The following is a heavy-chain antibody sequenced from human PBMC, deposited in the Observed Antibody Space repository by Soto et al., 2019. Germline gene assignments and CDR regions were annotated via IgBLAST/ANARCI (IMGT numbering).Heavy chain of an antibody. CDR2: ISGSGGST. CDR3: AKVGFPYSYGYLFYY. V-gene: IGHV3-23*01. D-gene: IGHD5-18*01. CDR1: GFTFSSYA. J-gene: IGHJ4*02. Sequence: GGSLRLSCAVSGFTFSSYAMSWVRQAPGKGLEWVSCISGSGGSTDYADSVKGRFTISRDNSKNTLYLQINSLRAEDTAFYHCAKVGFPYSYGYLFYYWGQGTLVTVSS.